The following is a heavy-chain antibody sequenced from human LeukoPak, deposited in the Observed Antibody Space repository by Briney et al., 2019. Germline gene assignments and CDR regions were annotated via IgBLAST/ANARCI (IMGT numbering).Heavy chain of an antibody. D-gene: IGHD4-17*01. CDR2: VSGSGGST. CDR1: GFSFSSYA. CDR3: AKGADYVEYYFDY. V-gene: IGHV3-23*01. J-gene: IGHJ4*02. Sequence: PGGSLRLSCAASGFSFSSYAMSWVRQAPGKGLEWVSAVSGSGGSTYYADSVKGRFTISRDNSKNTLYLQMNSPRAEDTAVYYCAKGADYVEYYFDYWGQGTLVTVSS.